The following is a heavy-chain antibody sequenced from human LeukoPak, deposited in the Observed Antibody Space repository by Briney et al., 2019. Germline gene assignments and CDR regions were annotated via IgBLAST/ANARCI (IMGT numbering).Heavy chain of an antibody. CDR2: IYYSGST. Sequence: SETLSLTCTVSGGSISSSSYYWGWIRQPPGKGLEWIGSIYYSGSTYYNPSLKSRVTISVDTSKNQFSLKLSSVTAADTAVYYCARVRGVQWFGEDPAYYYMDVWGKGTTVTISS. D-gene: IGHD3-10*01. V-gene: IGHV4-39*07. CDR1: GGSISSSSYY. J-gene: IGHJ6*03. CDR3: ARVRGVQWFGEDPAYYYMDV.